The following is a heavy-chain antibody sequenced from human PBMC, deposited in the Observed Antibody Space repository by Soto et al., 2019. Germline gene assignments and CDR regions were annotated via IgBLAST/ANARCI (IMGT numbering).Heavy chain of an antibody. CDR3: AREGRDREYFDY. V-gene: IGHV3-33*01. CDR1: GFTFSSYG. CDR2: IWYDGSNK. J-gene: IGHJ4*02. Sequence: GGSLSLSCAASGFTFSSYGMHWVRQAPGKGLEWVAVIWYDGSNKYYADSVKGRFTISRDNSKNTLYLQMNSLRAEDTAVYYCAREGRDREYFDYWGQGTLVTVSS.